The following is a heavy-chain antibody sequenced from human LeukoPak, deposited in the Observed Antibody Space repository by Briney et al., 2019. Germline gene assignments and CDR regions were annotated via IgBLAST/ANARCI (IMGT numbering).Heavy chain of an antibody. D-gene: IGHD1-26*01. J-gene: IGHJ5*02. V-gene: IGHV3-30-3*01. CDR1: GFTFSNYA. CDR3: ARAAVSTATTTWFDP. Sequence: PGGSLRLSCAASGFTFSNYAMYWVRQAPGKGLEWVAIVSYAGTNDYYADSVKGRFTISRDNSKNTLFLQMDSLRGEDTAVYYCARAAVSTATTTWFDPWGQGTPVTVSS. CDR2: VSYAGTND.